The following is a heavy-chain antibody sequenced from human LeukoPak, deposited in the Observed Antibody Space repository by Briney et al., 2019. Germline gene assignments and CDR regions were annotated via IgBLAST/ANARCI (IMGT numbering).Heavy chain of an antibody. CDR2: INPNSGGT. CDR1: GYTFNGYY. J-gene: IGHJ4*02. CDR3: ARVDPGYSSGWQLDY. Sequence: ASVKVSCKASGYTFNGYYSHWVRQAPGQGLEWMGWINPNSGGTKYAQKFQGRVTMTRDTSITTVYMELSGLKSDDTAVYYCARVDPGYSSGWQLDYWGQGTLVTVSS. V-gene: IGHV1-2*02. D-gene: IGHD6-19*01.